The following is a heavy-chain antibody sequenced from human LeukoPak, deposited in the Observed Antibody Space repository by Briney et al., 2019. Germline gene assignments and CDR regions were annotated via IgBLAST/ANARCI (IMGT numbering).Heavy chain of an antibody. Sequence: GGSLRLSCAASGFTFSSYSMNWVRQAPGKGLEWVSYISSSSSTIYYADSVKGRFTISRDNAKNSLYLQMNSLRAEDTAVYYCARGRFTPPYYYGSGSYYLDYWGQGTLVTVSS. CDR1: GFTFSSYS. CDR3: ARGRFTPPYYYGSGSYYLDY. D-gene: IGHD3-10*01. V-gene: IGHV3-48*01. CDR2: ISSSSSTI. J-gene: IGHJ4*02.